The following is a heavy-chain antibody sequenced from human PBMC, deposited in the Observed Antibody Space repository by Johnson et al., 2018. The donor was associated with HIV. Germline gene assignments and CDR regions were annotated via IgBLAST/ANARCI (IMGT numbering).Heavy chain of an antibody. Sequence: QVQLVESGGGVVQPGRSLRLSCAASGFIFSSYAMHWVRQAPGKGLEWVAVISYDGSNKYYADSVKGRFTISRDNSKNTLYLQMNSLRTEDTAVYYCARVRGGTGHGAFDIWGQGTMVTVSA. CDR2: ISYDGSNK. CDR3: ARVRGGTGHGAFDI. J-gene: IGHJ3*02. CDR1: GFIFSSYA. V-gene: IGHV3-30*04.